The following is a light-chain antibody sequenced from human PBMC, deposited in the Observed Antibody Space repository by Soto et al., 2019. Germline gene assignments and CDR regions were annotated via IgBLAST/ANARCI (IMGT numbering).Light chain of an antibody. CDR3: QQSYSTPHT. Sequence: DIQMTQSPSSLSASVGDRVTITCRASQTISSYLNWYQQKPGRAPNLLIYGASSLQSGVPSRFSGGGSGTDFTLTISSLQPEDFATYYCQQSYSTPHTFGQGNKLEIK. CDR1: QTISSY. V-gene: IGKV1-39*01. J-gene: IGKJ2*01. CDR2: GAS.